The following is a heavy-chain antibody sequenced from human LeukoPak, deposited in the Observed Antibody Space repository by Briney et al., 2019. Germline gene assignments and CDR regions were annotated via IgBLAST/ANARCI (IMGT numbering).Heavy chain of an antibody. CDR2: IYYSGST. V-gene: IGHV4-59*08. CDR1: GGSISSYY. J-gene: IGHJ4*02. CDR3: ARFGMVRGVITPYYFDY. Sequence: SSETLSLTCTVSGGSISSYYWSWIRQPPGKGLEWIGYIYYSGSTNYNPSLKSRVTISVDTSKNQFALNLSSVTAAATGVYYCARFGMVRGVITPYYFDYWGQGTLVTVSS. D-gene: IGHD3-10*01.